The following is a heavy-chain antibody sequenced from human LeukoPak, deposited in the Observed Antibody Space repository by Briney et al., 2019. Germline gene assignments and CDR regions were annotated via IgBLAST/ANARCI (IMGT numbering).Heavy chain of an antibody. V-gene: IGHV3-23*01. CDR1: GFTFSSYA. CDR2: FRGSGAAT. CDR3: AKSLDILTGSSPHDY. J-gene: IGHJ4*02. D-gene: IGHD3-9*01. Sequence: GGSLRLSSAASGFTFSSYAMNWVRQAQGKGLKWVSGFRGSGAATFYADSVKGRFTISRDNSKNTLYLQMNSLRAEDTAVYYCAKSLDILTGSSPHDYWGQGTLVTVSS.